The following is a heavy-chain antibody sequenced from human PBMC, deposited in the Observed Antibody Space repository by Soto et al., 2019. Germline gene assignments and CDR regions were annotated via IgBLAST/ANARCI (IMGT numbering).Heavy chain of an antibody. CDR1: GGSISSYY. Sequence: SETLSLTCTVSGGSISSYYWSWIRQPPGKGLEWIGYIYYSGTTNYNPSLKSRVTISVDTSKNQFTLKLSSVTAADTAVYYCARISRYDSSGYFAQCLDSWGQGTLVTVSS. CDR3: ARISRYDSSGYFAQCLDS. J-gene: IGHJ4*02. CDR2: IYYSGTT. D-gene: IGHD3-22*01. V-gene: IGHV4-59*01.